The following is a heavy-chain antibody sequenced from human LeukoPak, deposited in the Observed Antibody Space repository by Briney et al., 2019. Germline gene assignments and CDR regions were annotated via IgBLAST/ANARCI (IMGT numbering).Heavy chain of an antibody. Sequence: GGSLRLSCAASGFTFSSYWMSWFRQAPGKGLSWVANIKQDGSEKYYVDSVKGRFTISRDNAKNSLYLQMNSLRAEDTAVYYCARVSSSAIFDYWGQGTLVTVSS. CDR2: IKQDGSEK. D-gene: IGHD6-6*01. J-gene: IGHJ4*02. V-gene: IGHV3-7*01. CDR3: ARVSSSAIFDY. CDR1: GFTFSSYW.